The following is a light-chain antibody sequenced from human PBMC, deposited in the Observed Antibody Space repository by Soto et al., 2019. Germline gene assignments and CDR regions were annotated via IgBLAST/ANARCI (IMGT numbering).Light chain of an antibody. CDR3: QHRSSWPYT. CDR2: DAS. Sequence: EIVLTQSPATLSLSPGERATLSCRASQSVSVYLAWYQQKPGQAPRLLIYDASNRATGIAARFSGSGSETDFTLTISSLEPEDFAVYYCQHRSSWPYTFGQGTKLEVK. V-gene: IGKV3-11*01. J-gene: IGKJ2*01. CDR1: QSVSVY.